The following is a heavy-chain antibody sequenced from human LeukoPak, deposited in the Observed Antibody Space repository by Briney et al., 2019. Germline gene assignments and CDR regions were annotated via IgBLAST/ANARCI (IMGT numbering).Heavy chain of an antibody. V-gene: IGHV3-33*01. CDR3: AREGADYGGTDAFDI. D-gene: IGHD4-23*01. Sequence: GRSLRLSCAASGFTFSSYGMHWVCQAPGKGLEWVAVIWYDGSNKYYADSVKGRFTISRDNSKNTLYLQMNSLRAEDTAVYYCAREGADYGGTDAFDIWGQGTMVTVSS. J-gene: IGHJ3*02. CDR1: GFTFSSYG. CDR2: IWYDGSNK.